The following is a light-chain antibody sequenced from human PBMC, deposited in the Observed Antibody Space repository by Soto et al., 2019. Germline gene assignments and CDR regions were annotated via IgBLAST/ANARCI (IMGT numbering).Light chain of an antibody. Sequence: DIQMTQSPSTLSASVGDRVTITCRASQSISSWLAWYQQKPGKAPKLLIYDASSLESGVPSRFSGSGSGTEFPLTLSSRQPDDFATYYYQQYKGGGTFGQGTKVEIK. CDR1: QSISSW. CDR3: QQYKGGGT. V-gene: IGKV1-5*01. J-gene: IGKJ1*01. CDR2: DAS.